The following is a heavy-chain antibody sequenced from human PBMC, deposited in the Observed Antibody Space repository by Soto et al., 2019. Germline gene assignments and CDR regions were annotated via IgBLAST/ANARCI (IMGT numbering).Heavy chain of an antibody. J-gene: IGHJ4*02. CDR3: ARDSSPYYDFWSGFYTYFDY. V-gene: IGHV3-74*01. CDR2: INSDGSTT. Sequence: MSWVRQAPGKGLMWVSRINSDGSTTNYADSVKGRFTISRDNAKKTLYLQMNSLRVDDTAVYYCARDSSPYYDFWSGFYTYFDYWGQGALVTVSS. D-gene: IGHD3-3*01.